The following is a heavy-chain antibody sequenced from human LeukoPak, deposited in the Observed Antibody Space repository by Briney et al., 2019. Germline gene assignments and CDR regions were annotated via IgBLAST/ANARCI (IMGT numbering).Heavy chain of an antibody. D-gene: IGHD3-22*01. V-gene: IGHV1-69*13. J-gene: IGHJ4*02. CDR2: IIPIFGTA. CDR1: GGTFSSYA. CDR3: ARYSSGYCYFDY. Sequence: ASVKVSCKASGGTFSSYAISWVRQAPGQGLEWMGGIIPIFGTANYAQKFQGRVTITADESTSTAYMELSSLRSEDTAVYYCARYSSGYCYFDYWGQGTLVTVSS.